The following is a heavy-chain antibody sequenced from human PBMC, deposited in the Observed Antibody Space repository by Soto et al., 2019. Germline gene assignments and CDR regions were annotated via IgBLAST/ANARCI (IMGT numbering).Heavy chain of an antibody. J-gene: IGHJ4*02. CDR1: GFSLNTSGVG. CDR3: AHRRVTIFGVGNFDY. CDR2: IYWDDEK. D-gene: IGHD3-3*01. V-gene: IGHV2-5*02. Sequence: QITLKESGPTRVKPTQTLTLTCTFSGFSLNTSGVGVGWIRKPPGKALEWLAVIYWDDEKRYSQSLKSRLTTTKDNSKNQVVLKMTNMDTVDKSTYYCAHRRVTIFGVGNFDYWGQGNLVTVSS.